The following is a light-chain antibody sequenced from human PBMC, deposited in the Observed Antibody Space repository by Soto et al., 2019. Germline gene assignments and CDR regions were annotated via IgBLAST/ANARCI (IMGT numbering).Light chain of an antibody. Sequence: QSALTQPASVSGSPGQSITISCTGTSSDVGGYNYVSWSQHQPGKAPKLMIYEVSHRPSGVSNRFSDSKSGNTASLTISGLQAEVEADYYCSSYTTTNTYGFGTWTKLTVL. CDR2: EVS. V-gene: IGLV2-14*01. CDR3: SSYTTTNTYG. CDR1: SSDVGGYNY. J-gene: IGLJ1*01.